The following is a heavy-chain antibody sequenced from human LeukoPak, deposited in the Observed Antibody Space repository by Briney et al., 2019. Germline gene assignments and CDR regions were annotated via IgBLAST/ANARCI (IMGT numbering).Heavy chain of an antibody. CDR3: ARGRDGNDFDY. J-gene: IGHJ4*02. Sequence: ASVKVSCKASGYTFTNYDIHWVRQATGRGLEWMGWISAYNGNTNYAQKLQGRVTMTTDTSTSTAYMELRSLRSDDTAVYYCARGRDGNDFDYWGQGTLVTVSS. CDR2: ISAYNGNT. CDR1: GYTFTNYD. V-gene: IGHV1-18*01. D-gene: IGHD1-1*01.